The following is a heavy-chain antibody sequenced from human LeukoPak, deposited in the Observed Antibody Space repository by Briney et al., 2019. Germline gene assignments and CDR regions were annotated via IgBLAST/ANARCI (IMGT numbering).Heavy chain of an antibody. Sequence: GGSLRLSCAASGFTFNTYSMIWVRQAPGKGLEWLSYISGDSRTIYYPDSVKGRFTISRDNARKSLYLQMNSLRAEDTAVYYCTRDLGQYAMVPTPADYWGQGTVVTVSS. D-gene: IGHD3-10*01. CDR1: GFTFNTYS. CDR3: TRDLGQYAMVPTPADY. J-gene: IGHJ4*02. V-gene: IGHV3-48*04. CDR2: ISGDSRTI.